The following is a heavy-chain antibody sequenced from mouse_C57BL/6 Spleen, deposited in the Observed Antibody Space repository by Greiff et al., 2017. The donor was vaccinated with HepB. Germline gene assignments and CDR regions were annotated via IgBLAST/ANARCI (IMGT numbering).Heavy chain of an antibody. D-gene: IGHD2-2*01. Sequence: EVNLVESGGGLVQSGRSLRLSCATSGFTFSDFYMEWVRQAPGKGLEWIAASRNKANDYTTEYSASVKGRFIVSRDTSQSILYLQMNALRAEDTAIDYCARDRGMVMMDYWGQGTSVTVSS. CDR1: GFTFSDFY. J-gene: IGHJ4*01. CDR3: ARDRGMVMMDY. V-gene: IGHV7-1*01. CDR2: SRNKANDYTT.